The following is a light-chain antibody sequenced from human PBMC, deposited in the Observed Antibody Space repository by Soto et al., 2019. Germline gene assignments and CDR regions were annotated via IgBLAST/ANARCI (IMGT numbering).Light chain of an antibody. CDR3: QQYGSSAPIT. CDR1: QSVSSN. CDR2: GAS. Sequence: EIVMTQSPATLSVSPGERATLSCRASQSVSSNLAWYQQKPGQAPRLLIYGASTRATGIPARFSGSGSGTEFTLTISRLEPEDFAMYYCQQYGSSAPITFGQGTRLEIE. V-gene: IGKV3-15*01. J-gene: IGKJ5*01.